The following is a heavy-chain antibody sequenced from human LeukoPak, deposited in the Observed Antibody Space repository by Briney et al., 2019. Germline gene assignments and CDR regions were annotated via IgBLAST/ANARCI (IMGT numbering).Heavy chain of an antibody. CDR3: AKDISGGRVRGVVVIHYFDY. CDR1: GFTFSSYA. Sequence: PGRSLRLSCAASGFTFSSYAMHWVRQAPGKGLEWVAVISYDGSNKYYADSVKGRFTISRDNSKNTLYLQMNSLRAEDTALYYCAKDISGGRVRGVVVIHYFDYWGQGTLVTVSS. D-gene: IGHD3-22*01. J-gene: IGHJ4*02. V-gene: IGHV3-30-3*01. CDR2: ISYDGSNK.